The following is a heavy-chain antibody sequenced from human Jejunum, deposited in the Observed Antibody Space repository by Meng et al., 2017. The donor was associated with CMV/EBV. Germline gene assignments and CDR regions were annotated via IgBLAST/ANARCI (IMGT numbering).Heavy chain of an antibody. J-gene: IGHJ4*02. Sequence: VPLQVLGPGLGHPVETLSPHCTGSDRPIRGYYWSWIRQSAGKELEWIGRIHTSGTTNYNPSLKSRVTLSLDTSKDQFSLKLTSVTAADTAVYYCAREKSSCTSSTCYGVDSWGQGTLVTVSS. CDR2: IHTSGTT. CDR1: DRPIRGYY. CDR3: AREKSSCTSSTCYGVDS. V-gene: IGHV4-4*07. D-gene: IGHD2-2*01.